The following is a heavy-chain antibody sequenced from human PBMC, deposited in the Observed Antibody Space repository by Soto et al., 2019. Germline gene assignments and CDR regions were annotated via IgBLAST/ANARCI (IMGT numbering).Heavy chain of an antibody. CDR1: GFTFDGYW. J-gene: IGHJ4*02. Sequence: EVQLVESGGGLVQPGGSLRLSCAASGFTFDGYWMHWVRQAPGKGLVWVSRISSDGTRTTYADSVKGRLTISRDNAKNMMFLQMNSLRADDKAVYYCARARGSSGRPDSLDYWGQGTLVTVSS. CDR3: ARARGSSGRPDSLDY. CDR2: ISSDGTRT. D-gene: IGHD6-19*01. V-gene: IGHV3-74*01.